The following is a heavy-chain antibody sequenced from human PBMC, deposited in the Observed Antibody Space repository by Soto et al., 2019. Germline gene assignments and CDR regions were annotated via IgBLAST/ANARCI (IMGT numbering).Heavy chain of an antibody. Sequence: SETLSLTCAVYGGSFSGDYWSWIRQPPGKGREWIGEINHSGSTNYNPSLKSRVTISVDTSKNQCSLKLSSVPAADTAVYYCARGPYSSPYYYYYYGMDAWGQGTTVTVSS. V-gene: IGHV4-34*01. D-gene: IGHD6-6*01. CDR1: GGSFSGDY. J-gene: IGHJ6*02. CDR3: ARGPYSSPYYYYYYGMDA. CDR2: INHSGST.